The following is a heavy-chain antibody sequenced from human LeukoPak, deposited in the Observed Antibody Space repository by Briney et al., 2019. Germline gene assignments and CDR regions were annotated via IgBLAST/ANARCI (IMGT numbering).Heavy chain of an antibody. Sequence: GGSLRLSCAASGFTFSSYWMHLVRQAPGKGLVWVSRINSDGSSTSYADSVKGRFTISRDNAKNTLYLQMNSLRAVDTAVYYCARDLGYCSGGSCEGYYYYGMDVWGQGTTVTVSS. D-gene: IGHD2-15*01. CDR2: INSDGSST. CDR3: ARDLGYCSGGSCEGYYYYGMDV. CDR1: GFTFSSYW. V-gene: IGHV3-74*01. J-gene: IGHJ6*02.